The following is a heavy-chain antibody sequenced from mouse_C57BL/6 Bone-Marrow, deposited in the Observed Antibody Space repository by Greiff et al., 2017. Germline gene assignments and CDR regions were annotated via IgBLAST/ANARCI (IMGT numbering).Heavy chain of an antibody. CDR2: IHPNSGST. CDR1: GYTFTSYW. Sequence: QVQLQQPGAELVKPGASVKLSCKASGYTFTSYWMHWVKQRPGQGLEWIGMIHPNSGSTNYNEKFKSKATLTVDKSSSTAYMPLSSLTSEDSAVYYCARWVLRYRDWYFDVWGTGTTVTVSS. CDR3: ARWVLRYRDWYFDV. J-gene: IGHJ1*03. V-gene: IGHV1-64*01. D-gene: IGHD1-1*01.